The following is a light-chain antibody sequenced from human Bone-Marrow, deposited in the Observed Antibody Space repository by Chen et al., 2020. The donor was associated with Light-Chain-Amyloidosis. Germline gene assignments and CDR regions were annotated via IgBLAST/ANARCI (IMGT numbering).Light chain of an antibody. CDR1: QSINSY. Sequence: DIQMTQSPSSLSASVGDRVTITCRASQSINSYLNWYQQKPGKAPNLLIYAASNLERGVPSRFSGSGSGTDFTLTISSLQPEDFATYFCQQSYISPCNFGGGTKVEIK. CDR2: AAS. CDR3: QQSYISPCN. J-gene: IGKJ4*01. V-gene: IGKV1-39*01.